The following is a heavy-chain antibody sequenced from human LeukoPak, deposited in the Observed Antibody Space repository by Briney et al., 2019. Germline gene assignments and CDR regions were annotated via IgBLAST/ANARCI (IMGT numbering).Heavy chain of an antibody. CDR1: EFTSSAFW. V-gene: IGHV3-7*01. J-gene: IGHJ6*04. CDR3: AIFAGAVPGNLLL. CDR2: INKDGTEK. D-gene: IGHD2-8*02. Sequence: GGSLRLSCAASEFTSSAFWMTWVRRPPGKGLEWVANINKDGTEKEYVDSVRGRFSIFRDNAKNSVFLQMNSLRAEDTAVYYCAIFAGAVPGNLLLWGKGTTVIVSA.